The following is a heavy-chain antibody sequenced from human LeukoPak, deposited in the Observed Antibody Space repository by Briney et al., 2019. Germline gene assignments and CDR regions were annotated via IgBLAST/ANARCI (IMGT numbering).Heavy chain of an antibody. Sequence: SQALSLTCAISGDRVSSNSAAWHWIRQSPSRGLEWLGRTYYRSKWHNDYAVSVKSRITINPDTSRNQISLQLKSVTPEDTAVYYCARDVSGSYYGLDYWGQGTLVTVSS. CDR1: GDRVSSNSAA. V-gene: IGHV6-1*01. D-gene: IGHD1-26*01. CDR2: TYYRSKWHN. J-gene: IGHJ4*02. CDR3: ARDVSGSYYGLDY.